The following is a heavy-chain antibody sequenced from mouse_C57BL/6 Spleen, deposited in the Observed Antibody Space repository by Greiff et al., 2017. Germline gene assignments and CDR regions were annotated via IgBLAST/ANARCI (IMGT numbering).Heavy chain of an antibody. CDR1: GYSITSGYY. D-gene: IGHD2-4*01. CDR3: ARAVYYDYDKAY. J-gene: IGHJ3*01. V-gene: IGHV3-6*01. Sequence: DVKLQESGPGLVKPSQSLSLTCSVTGYSITSGYYWNWIRQFPGNKLEWMGYISYDGSNNYNPSLKNRISITRDTSKNQFFLKLNSVTTEDTATYYCARAVYYDYDKAYWGQGTLVTVSA. CDR2: ISYDGSN.